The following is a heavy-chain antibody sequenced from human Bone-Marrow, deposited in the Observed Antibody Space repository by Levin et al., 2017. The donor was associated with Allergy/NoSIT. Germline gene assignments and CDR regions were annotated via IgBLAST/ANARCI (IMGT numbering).Heavy chain of an antibody. CDR1: GFTFSNYW. CDR3: ARDAPQNGWFGVSVSSFIPYTDPKFDP. Sequence: PGESLKISCAASGFTFSNYWMSWVRQAPGQGLEWVANIKQDGSEKYYVDSVKGRFTISRDNPKNSLFLQMNSLRAEDTAVYYCARDAPQNGWFGVSVSSFIPYTDPKFDPWGQGTLVTVSS. J-gene: IGHJ5*02. CDR2: IKQDGSEK. D-gene: IGHD2-8*01. V-gene: IGHV3-7*01.